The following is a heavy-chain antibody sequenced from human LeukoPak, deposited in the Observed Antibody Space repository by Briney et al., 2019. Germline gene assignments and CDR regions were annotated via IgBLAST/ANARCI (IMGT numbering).Heavy chain of an antibody. CDR1: GDSISYFY. CDR2: NSGST. Sequence: SETLSLTCTVSGDSISYFYWGWIRQPPGKGLEWIGYNSGSTNYNPSLKSRVTISVDTSKNQFSLKLSSVTAADTAVYYCARGDYYSSDYWGQGTLVTVSS. J-gene: IGHJ4*02. CDR3: ARGDYYSSDY. D-gene: IGHD2-21*02. V-gene: IGHV4-59*01.